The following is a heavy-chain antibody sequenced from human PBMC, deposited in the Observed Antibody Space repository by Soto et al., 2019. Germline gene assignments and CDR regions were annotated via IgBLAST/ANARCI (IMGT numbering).Heavy chain of an antibody. CDR1: GGSISSGDYY. J-gene: IGHJ6*02. D-gene: IGHD3-10*01. Sequence: SETLSLTCTVSGGSISSGDYYWSWIRQPPGKGLEWIGYIYYSGSTYYNPSLKSRVTISVDTSKNQFSLKLSSVTAADTAVYYCASLWLGEGGGMDVWGQGTTVTVSS. CDR2: IYYSGST. V-gene: IGHV4-30-4*01. CDR3: ASLWLGEGGGMDV.